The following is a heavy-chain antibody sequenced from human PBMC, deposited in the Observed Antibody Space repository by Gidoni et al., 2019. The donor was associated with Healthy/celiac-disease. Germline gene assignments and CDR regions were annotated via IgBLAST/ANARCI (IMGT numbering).Heavy chain of an antibody. V-gene: IGHV3-9*01. J-gene: IGHJ4*02. D-gene: IGHD6-13*01. CDR3: AKGQQQLVLSSLDY. Sequence: EVQLVESGGGLVQPGRSLRLSCAASGFTFDDYAMHWVRQAPGKGLEWVSGISWNSGSIGYADSVKGRFTISRDNAKNSLYLQMNSLRAEDTALYYCAKGQQQLVLSSLDYWGQGTLVTVSS. CDR1: GFTFDDYA. CDR2: ISWNSGSI.